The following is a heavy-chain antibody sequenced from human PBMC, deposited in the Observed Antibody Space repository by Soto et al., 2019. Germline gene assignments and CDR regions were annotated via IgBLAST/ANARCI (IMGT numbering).Heavy chain of an antibody. CDR1: GFTFSSYS. CDR3: ARDSVTVTTYYTDV. CDR2: ISSSSSTI. Sequence: GGSLRLSCAASGFTFSSYSMNWVRQAPGKGLEWVSYISSSSSTIYYADSVKGRFTISRDNAKNSLYLQMNSLRAEDTAVYYCARDSVTVTTYYTDVWGKGTTVTVSS. V-gene: IGHV3-48*01. J-gene: IGHJ6*03. D-gene: IGHD4-17*01.